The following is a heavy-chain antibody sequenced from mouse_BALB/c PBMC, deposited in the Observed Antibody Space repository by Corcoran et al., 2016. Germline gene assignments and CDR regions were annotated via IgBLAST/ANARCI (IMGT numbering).Heavy chain of an antibody. J-gene: IGHJ2*01. D-gene: IGHD2-14*01. CDR1: GFSLSTSGMG. CDR2: IWWDDDK. CDR3: ARIRGNYFDY. Sequence: QVTLKESGPGILQPSQTLSLTCSFSGFSLSTSGMGVGWIRQPSGKGLEWLAHIWWDDDKYYNTALKSGLTISKDTSKNQVFLKIASVDTADTATYYCARIRGNYFDYWGQGTTLTVSS. V-gene: IGHV8-8*01.